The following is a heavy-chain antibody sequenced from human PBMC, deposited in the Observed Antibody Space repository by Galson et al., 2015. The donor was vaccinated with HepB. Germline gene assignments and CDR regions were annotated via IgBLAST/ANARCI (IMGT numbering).Heavy chain of an antibody. D-gene: IGHD2-2*02. J-gene: IGHJ6*02. CDR1: GFTFTSSA. CDR3: AADTALAWLYQYYYYGMDV. Sequence: SVKVSCKASGFTFTSSAVQWVRQARGQRLEWIGWIVVGSGNTNYAQKFQERVTITRDMSTSTAYMELSSLRSEDTAVYYCAADTALAWLYQYYYYGMDVWGQGTTVTVSS. CDR2: IVVGSGNT. V-gene: IGHV1-58*01.